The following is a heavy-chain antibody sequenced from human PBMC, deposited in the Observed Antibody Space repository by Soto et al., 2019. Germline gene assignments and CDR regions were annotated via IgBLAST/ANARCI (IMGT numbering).Heavy chain of an antibody. J-gene: IGHJ4*02. CDR2: ISGSGGST. CDR1: GFTFSSYA. Sequence: GGSLRLSCAASGFTFSSYAMSWVRQAPGKGLEWVSAISGSGGSTYYADSVKGRFTISRDNSKNTLYLQMNSLRAEDTAVYYCAKSLAPDIVVVVAAEPFDYWGQGTLVTVSS. CDR3: AKSLAPDIVVVVAAEPFDY. D-gene: IGHD2-15*01. V-gene: IGHV3-23*01.